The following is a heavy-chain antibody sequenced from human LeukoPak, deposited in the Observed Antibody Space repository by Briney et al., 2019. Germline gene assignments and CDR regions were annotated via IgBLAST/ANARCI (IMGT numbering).Heavy chain of an antibody. CDR1: GGSFSGYY. CDR3: ARGYGVVVPAARSFDY. D-gene: IGHD2-2*01. J-gene: IGHJ4*02. CDR2: INHSGST. V-gene: IGHV4-34*01. Sequence: SETLSLTCAVYGGSFSGYYWSRIRQPPGKGLEWIGEINHSGSTNYNPSLKSRVTISVDTSKNQFSLKLSSVTAADTAVYYCARGYGVVVPAARSFDYWGQGTLVTVSS.